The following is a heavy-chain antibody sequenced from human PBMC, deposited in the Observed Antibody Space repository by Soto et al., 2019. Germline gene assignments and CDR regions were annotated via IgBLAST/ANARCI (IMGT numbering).Heavy chain of an antibody. V-gene: IGHV3-21*05. CDR2: ISSSSSYI. D-gene: IGHD3-22*01. CDR3: ARELYYYDSSGYPYPAFDI. J-gene: IGHJ3*02. CDR1: GSTFSSSE. Sequence: PGGSLRFSCAASGSTFSSSEMHSVRQAPGKGLEWVSYISSSSSYIYYADSVKGRFTISRDNAKNSLYLQMNSLRAEDTAVYYCARELYYYDSSGYPYPAFDIWGQGTMVTVSS.